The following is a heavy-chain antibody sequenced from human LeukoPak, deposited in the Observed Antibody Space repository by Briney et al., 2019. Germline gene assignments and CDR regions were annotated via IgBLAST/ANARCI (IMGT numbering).Heavy chain of an antibody. J-gene: IGHJ3*02. Sequence: SETLSLTSTVSGGSISGYYWSWIRQRPGEGLEWMGYLYYSGSNNYNPTLKSRSTISGETSKKQFSLKLSSWTAADTAVYYCARDRYYDSSGWGNDAFDIWGQGTMVTVSS. D-gene: IGHD3-22*01. V-gene: IGHV4-59*01. CDR3: ARDRYYDSSGWGNDAFDI. CDR1: GGSISGYY. CDR2: LYYSGSN.